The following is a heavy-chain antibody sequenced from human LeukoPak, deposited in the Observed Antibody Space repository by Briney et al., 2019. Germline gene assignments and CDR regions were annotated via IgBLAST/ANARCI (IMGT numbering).Heavy chain of an antibody. CDR3: ARSSGSIRIFGVVISPRRAFDP. J-gene: IGHJ5*02. Sequence: ASVKVSCKASGYTFTCYYMHWVRQAPGQGLEWMWWINPNSGGTNYAQKFQCRVTMTRDTSISTAYMELSRLIYDDTAVYYCARSSGSIRIFGVVISPRRAFDPWGQGTLVTVSS. D-gene: IGHD3-3*01. CDR2: INPNSGGT. CDR1: GYTFTCYY. V-gene: IGHV1-2*02.